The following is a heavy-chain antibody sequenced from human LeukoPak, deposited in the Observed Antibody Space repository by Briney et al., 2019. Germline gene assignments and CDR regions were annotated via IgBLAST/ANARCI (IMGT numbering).Heavy chain of an antibody. CDR3: ARAQGSYYHVDF. CDR2: INPNSGGT. Sequence: ASVKVSCKASGYTFIVYYIHWVRQAPGQGLEWMGCINPNSGGTKYAQKFQGRVTMTRDTSISTAYMELSSLRSDDTAVFYCARAQGSYYHVDFWGQGTLVTVSS. D-gene: IGHD1-26*01. J-gene: IGHJ4*02. CDR1: GYTFIVYY. V-gene: IGHV1-2*02.